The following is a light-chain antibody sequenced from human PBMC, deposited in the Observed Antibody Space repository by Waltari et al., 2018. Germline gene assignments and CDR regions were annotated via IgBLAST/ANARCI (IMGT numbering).Light chain of an antibody. CDR3: QQFDNLVYT. CDR1: HDINNY. V-gene: IGKV1-33*01. Sequence: TQSPSSLSASVGDRVTITCQTSHDINNYVNWYQQKPGKAPKLLIYDASNLETGVPSRFSGSGSWTDFSFTISSLQPEDIATYYCQQFDNLVYTFGQGTKLEIK. CDR2: DAS. J-gene: IGKJ2*01.